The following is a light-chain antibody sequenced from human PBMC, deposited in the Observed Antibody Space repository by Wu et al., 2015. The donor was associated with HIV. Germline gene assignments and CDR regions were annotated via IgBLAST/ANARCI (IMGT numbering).Light chain of an antibody. Sequence: EIVLTQSPGTLSLSPGERATLSCRASQSVSSSYLAWYQQRPGQAPRLLIYAASSRATGVPDRFSGSGSGTDFTLTISRLEPEDFAVYYCQQYGSSPTTWTFGQGTKVEIK. CDR2: AAS. V-gene: IGKV3-20*01. CDR1: QSVSSSY. CDR3: QQYGSSPTTWT. J-gene: IGKJ1*01.